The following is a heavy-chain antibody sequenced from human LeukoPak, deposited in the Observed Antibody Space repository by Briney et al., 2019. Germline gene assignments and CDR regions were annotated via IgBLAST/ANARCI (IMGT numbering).Heavy chain of an antibody. J-gene: IGHJ3*02. CDR1: GDSISSATYY. CDR3: ARGGDAFDI. CDR2: IFYSGST. Sequence: SETLSLTCTVSGDSISSATYYWGWIRHHPGKGLEWIGHIFYSGSTYYNPSLKSRITISVDTSKNQFSLKVGSVTAADTAVYYCARGGDAFDIWGQGTMVTVSS. V-gene: IGHV4-31*03.